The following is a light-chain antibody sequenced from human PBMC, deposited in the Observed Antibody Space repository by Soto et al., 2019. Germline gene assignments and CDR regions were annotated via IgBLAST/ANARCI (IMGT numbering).Light chain of an antibody. V-gene: IGLV2-11*01. J-gene: IGLJ1*01. CDR1: SSDVGGYNY. CDR2: VNS. Sequence: QSALTQPRSVSGSPGQSVTISCTGTSSDVGGYNYVSWYQQHPGKAPKLLIYVNSNRPSGVPDRFSGSKSGTSASLAITGLQPEDEADYYCQSFDNSLSGPYVFGTGTKLTVL. CDR3: QSFDNSLSGPYV.